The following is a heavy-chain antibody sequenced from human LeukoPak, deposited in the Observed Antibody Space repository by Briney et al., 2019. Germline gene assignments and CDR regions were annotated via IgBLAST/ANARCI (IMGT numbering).Heavy chain of an antibody. D-gene: IGHD1-1*01. J-gene: IGHJ3*02. V-gene: IGHV3-23*01. CDR3: AKDWKRAFDI. CDR1: GFTFSSYV. Sequence: GGSLRLSSAASGFTFSSYVMSWVRQASGKGLEWVSAISGSGGSTYYADSVKGRFTISRDNSKNTLYLQMNSLRAEDTAVYYCAKDWKRAFDIWGQGTMVTVSS. CDR2: ISGSGGST.